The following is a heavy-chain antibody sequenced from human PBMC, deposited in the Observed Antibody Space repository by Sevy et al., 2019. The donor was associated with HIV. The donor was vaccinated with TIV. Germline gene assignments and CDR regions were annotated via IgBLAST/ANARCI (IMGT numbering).Heavy chain of an antibody. D-gene: IGHD1-26*01. Sequence: GGSLRLSCAASGYTFSNYVMTWVRHSPGKGLEWVASIRGSGDKTFYADSVKGRFTISRDNSKNTLYLQMNSLRDEDTAVYYCAKDLPTNSNSGTYYDYWGQGTLVTVSS. V-gene: IGHV3-23*01. J-gene: IGHJ4*02. CDR1: GYTFSNYV. CDR2: IRGSGDKT. CDR3: AKDLPTNSNSGTYYDY.